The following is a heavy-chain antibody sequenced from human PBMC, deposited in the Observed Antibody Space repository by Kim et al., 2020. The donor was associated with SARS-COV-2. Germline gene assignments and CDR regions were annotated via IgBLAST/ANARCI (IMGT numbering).Heavy chain of an antibody. J-gene: IGHJ4*02. D-gene: IGHD2-21*02. V-gene: IGHV3-15*01. Sequence: YAAPVKGRFNISRDDSKNTLYLQMNSLKTEDTAVYYCTTLYCGGDCYQGYWGQGTLVTVSS. CDR3: TTLYCGGDCYQGY.